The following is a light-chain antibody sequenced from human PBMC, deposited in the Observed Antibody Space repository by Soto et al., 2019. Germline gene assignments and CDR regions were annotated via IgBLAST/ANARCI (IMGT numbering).Light chain of an antibody. CDR1: QSISSY. CDR2: GAS. J-gene: IGKJ5*01. V-gene: IGKV3-20*01. Sequence: EDVLTQSPATLSLSPGERATLSCRVSQSISSYLTWYQQKPGQAPRLLIYGASTRATGIPDRFSGSGSGADFTLTIRGLEAEDFAVYYCQQYGRSPITFGQGTRLEIK. CDR3: QQYGRSPIT.